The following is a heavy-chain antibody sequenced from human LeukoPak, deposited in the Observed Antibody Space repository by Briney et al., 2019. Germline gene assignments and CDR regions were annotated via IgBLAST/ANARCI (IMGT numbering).Heavy chain of an antibody. Sequence: SQTLSLTXTVSGGSISSGSYYWSCIRQPAGKGLEWIGRIYTSGSTNYNPSLKSRVTISVDTSKNQFSLKLSSVTAADTAVYYCARDLSIAVHAFDIWGQGTMVTVSS. CDR1: GGSISSGSYY. D-gene: IGHD6-19*01. V-gene: IGHV4-61*02. CDR3: ARDLSIAVHAFDI. CDR2: IYTSGST. J-gene: IGHJ3*02.